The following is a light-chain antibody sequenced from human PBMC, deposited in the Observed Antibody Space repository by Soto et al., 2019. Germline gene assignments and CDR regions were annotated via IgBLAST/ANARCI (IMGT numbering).Light chain of an antibody. J-gene: IGKJ4*01. V-gene: IGKV1-9*01. Sequence: DIQLTQSPSFLSASVGDRVTITCRASQAISNYLAWYQQKPGKAPRLLIYGAFTLQSGVPSRFRGSGSGTEFTLTISSLQHEDFSTDYCQQLNFNPSLTFGGGTKVDIK. CDR2: GAF. CDR3: QQLNFNPSLT. CDR1: QAISNY.